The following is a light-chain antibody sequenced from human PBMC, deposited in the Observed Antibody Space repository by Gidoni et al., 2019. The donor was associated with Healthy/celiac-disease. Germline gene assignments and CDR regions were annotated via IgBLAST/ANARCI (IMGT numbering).Light chain of an antibody. Sequence: QSALTQPASVSGSPGQSISISCTGTSSDVVRYNYVSWYQQHTGKAPKLMIYDVSNRPSGFSNRFSGSKSGNTASLTISGLQAEDEADYYCSSYTSSSTVYVVGTGTKVTVL. CDR1: SSDVVRYNY. CDR2: DVS. CDR3: SSYTSSSTVYV. V-gene: IGLV2-14*01. J-gene: IGLJ1*01.